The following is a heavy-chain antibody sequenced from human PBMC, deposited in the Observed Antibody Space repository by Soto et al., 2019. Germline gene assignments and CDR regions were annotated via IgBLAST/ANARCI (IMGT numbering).Heavy chain of an antibody. D-gene: IGHD3-3*01. CDR1: GLTVSGKKY. V-gene: IGHV3-53*01. Sequence: DVQLVESGGGLIQPGGSLRLSCVASGLTVSGKKYMAWVRQAPGKGPEWVSGVYYLDGTYYADSVRGRFTTSIDSSRPTVYLQMRDLRPEYTALYFCATWHIREHAYDIWGQGTMVTVSS. CDR3: ATWHIREHAYDI. J-gene: IGHJ3*02. CDR2: VYYLDGT.